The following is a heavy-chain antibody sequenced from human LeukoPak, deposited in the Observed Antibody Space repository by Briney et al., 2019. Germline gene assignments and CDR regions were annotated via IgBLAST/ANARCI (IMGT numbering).Heavy chain of an antibody. CDR2: INSDGSSR. J-gene: IGHJ4*02. D-gene: IGHD6-13*01. CDR3: ASASSHRIAAGGDY. CDR1: GFTFSNYW. V-gene: IGHV3-74*01. Sequence: GGSLRLSCAASGFTFSNYWMHWVRQAPGKGLVWASRINSDGSSRNYADSVKGRFTISRDNAKNTLFLQMSSLRAEDTAVYYCASASSHRIAAGGDYWGQGILVAVSS.